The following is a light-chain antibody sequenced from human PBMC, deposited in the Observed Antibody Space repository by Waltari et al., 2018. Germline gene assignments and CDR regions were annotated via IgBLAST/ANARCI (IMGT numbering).Light chain of an antibody. CDR2: DVS. Sequence: QSALTQPRSVSGSPGQSVTISCTGTSSDVGDYNYVSWYQQHPGKAPKLMIYDVSKRPSGVPDRFSCSKSVNTASLTISGLQAEDDAAYYCCSYADRYTWVFGGGTKLTVL. CDR1: SSDVGDYNY. V-gene: IGLV2-11*01. J-gene: IGLJ3*02. CDR3: CSYADRYTWV.